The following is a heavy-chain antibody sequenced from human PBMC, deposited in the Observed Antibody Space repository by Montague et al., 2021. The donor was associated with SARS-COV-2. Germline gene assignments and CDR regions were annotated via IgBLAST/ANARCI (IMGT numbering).Heavy chain of an antibody. Sequence: SETLSLTCAVYGGSVSDYYWSWIRQPPGKGLEWIGEINHSGSTNYNPSLKSRVTTSVDTSKNQFSLKLTSVTAADTAVYYCARGPRITMIVVVITDIWFDPWGKGPRVPVSS. D-gene: IGHD3-22*01. CDR2: INHSGST. CDR1: GGSVSDYY. V-gene: IGHV4-34*01. J-gene: IGHJ5*02. CDR3: ARGPRITMIVVVITDIWFDP.